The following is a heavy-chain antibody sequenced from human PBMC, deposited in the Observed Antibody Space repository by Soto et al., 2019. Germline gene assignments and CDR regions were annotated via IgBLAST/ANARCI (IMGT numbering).Heavy chain of an antibody. D-gene: IGHD1-1*01. J-gene: IGHJ4*02. CDR2: IYYSGST. Sequence: PSETLSLTCTVSGGSISSYYWSWIRQPPGKGLEWIGYIYYSGSTNYNPSLKSRVTISVDTSKNQFSLKLSSVTAADTAVYYCARLQYNFDYWGQGTLVTVPQ. V-gene: IGHV4-59*08. CDR1: GGSISSYY. CDR3: ARLQYNFDY.